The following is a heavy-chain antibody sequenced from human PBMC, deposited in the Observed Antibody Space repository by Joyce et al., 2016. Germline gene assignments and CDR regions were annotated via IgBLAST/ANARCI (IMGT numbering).Heavy chain of an antibody. Sequence: QVQLQESGPGLVKPSQTLSLTCTVSGGSISSGAYYWSWIRQHPVKGLECIGFIHYRGSTYCRPSLESRLSISVDTSKNQFSLKLSSMTAADAAVYHCARYSGATVTTSWFDTWGPGTRVTVSS. D-gene: IGHD4-17*01. CDR2: IHYRGST. V-gene: IGHV4-31*03. CDR1: GGSISSGAYY. J-gene: IGHJ5*02. CDR3: ARYSGATVTTSWFDT.